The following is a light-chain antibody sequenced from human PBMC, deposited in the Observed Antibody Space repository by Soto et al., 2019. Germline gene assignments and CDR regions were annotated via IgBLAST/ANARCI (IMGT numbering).Light chain of an antibody. Sequence: EIVWTQSPATLSLSPGGRATLSCMASQSVTSYLAWYQQKPGQAPRLLIYDASSRATGIPARFSGSGSGTDFTLTISSLEPEDFAVYYCQQLSNWPPITFGQGTRLEIK. CDR1: QSVTSY. CDR2: DAS. V-gene: IGKV3-11*01. J-gene: IGKJ5*01. CDR3: QQLSNWPPIT.